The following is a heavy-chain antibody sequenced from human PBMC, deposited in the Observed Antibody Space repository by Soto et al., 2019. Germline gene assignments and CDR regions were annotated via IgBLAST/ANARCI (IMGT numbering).Heavy chain of an antibody. CDR2: IIPIFGTA. Sequence: QVQLVQSGAEVKKPGSSVKVSCKASGGTFSSYAISWVRQAPGQGLEWMGGIIPIFGTANYAQKFQGRVTITADKSTSTAYMELSSLRSEDTAVYYCASSIALGYGDYPDYFDYWGQGTLVTVSS. CDR1: GGTFSSYA. V-gene: IGHV1-69*06. J-gene: IGHJ4*02. CDR3: ASSIALGYGDYPDYFDY. D-gene: IGHD4-17*01.